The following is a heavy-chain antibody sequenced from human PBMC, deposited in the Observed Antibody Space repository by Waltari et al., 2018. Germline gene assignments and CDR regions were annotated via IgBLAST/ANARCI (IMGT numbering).Heavy chain of an antibody. CDR3: ARVSRGGNY. V-gene: IGHV4-34*01. D-gene: IGHD3-16*01. CDR2: INHSGST. CDR1: GGSFSGYY. J-gene: IGHJ4*02. Sequence: QVQLQQWGAGLLKPSETLSLTCAVYGGSFSGYYWSWIRQPPGKGLEWLGEINHSGSTNSNPSLKSRVTISVETSKNQFSLKLSSVTAADTAVYYCARVSRGGNYWGQGTLVTVSS.